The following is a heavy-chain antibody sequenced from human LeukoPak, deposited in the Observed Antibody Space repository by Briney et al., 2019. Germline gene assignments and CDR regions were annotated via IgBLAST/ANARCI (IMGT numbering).Heavy chain of an antibody. D-gene: IGHD6-19*01. CDR3: ARSGSSGWYVGSFDY. CDR2: INPSGGST. J-gene: IGHJ4*02. V-gene: IGHV1-46*01. Sequence: ASVKVSCTASGYTFTSYYMHWVRQAPGQGLEWMGIINPSGGSTSYAQKFQGRVTMTRDTSTSTVYMELSSLRSEDTAVYYCARSGSSGWYVGSFDYWGQGTLVTVSS. CDR1: GYTFTSYY.